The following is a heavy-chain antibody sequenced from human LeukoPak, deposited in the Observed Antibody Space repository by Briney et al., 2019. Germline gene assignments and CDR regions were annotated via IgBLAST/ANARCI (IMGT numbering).Heavy chain of an antibody. J-gene: IGHJ4*02. Sequence: SETLSLTCTVSGGSISSYYWNWIRQPPGKGLEWIGYIYYSGTTNYNPSLKSRVTISVDTSKNQFSLKLSSVTAADTAVYYCARGVYIAAAQYGYRGQGTLVTVSS. D-gene: IGHD6-13*01. V-gene: IGHV4-59*01. CDR1: GGSISSYY. CDR3: ARGVYIAAAQYGY. CDR2: IYYSGTT.